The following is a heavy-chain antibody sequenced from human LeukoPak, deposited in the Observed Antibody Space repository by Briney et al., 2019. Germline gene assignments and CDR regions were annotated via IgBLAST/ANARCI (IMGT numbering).Heavy chain of an antibody. CDR3: ARHLGRDWFDP. J-gene: IGHJ5*02. V-gene: IGHV4-59*08. Sequence: SETLSLTCTVSGGSISSDYWSWIRQPPGKGLEWIGYSYYSGSTNYNPSLKSRVTISVDTSKNQFSLKLSSVTAADTAVYYCARHLGRDWFDPWGQGTLVTVSS. CDR2: SYYSGST. CDR1: GGSISSDY.